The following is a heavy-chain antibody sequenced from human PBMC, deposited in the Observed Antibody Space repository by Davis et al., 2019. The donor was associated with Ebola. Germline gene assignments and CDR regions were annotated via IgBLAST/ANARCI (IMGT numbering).Heavy chain of an antibody. CDR3: ATPSLRGDDFAY. D-gene: IGHD5-12*01. J-gene: IGHJ4*02. CDR2: ISSSSSYI. V-gene: IGHV3-21*01. CDR1: GFTFSSYS. Sequence: GGSLRLSCAASGFTFSSYSMNWVRQAPGKGLEWVSSISSSSSYIYYADSVKGRFTISRDNAKNSLYLQMNSLRAEDTAVYYCATPSLRGDDFAYWGQGTPVTVSS.